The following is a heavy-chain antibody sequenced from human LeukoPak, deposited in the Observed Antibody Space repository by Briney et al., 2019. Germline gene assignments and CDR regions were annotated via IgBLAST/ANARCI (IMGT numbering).Heavy chain of an antibody. D-gene: IGHD6-13*01. CDR3: AKEQTSSWYVD. V-gene: IGHV3-30*02. Sequence: PGGSLRLSCAASGFTFDDYGMHWVRQAPGKGLEWVAFIGYDGSNKNYADSVKGRFTISRDNSKNTLYLQMNSLRAEDTAVYYCAKEQTSSWYVDWGQGTLVTVPS. CDR1: GFTFDDYG. J-gene: IGHJ4*02. CDR2: IGYDGSNK.